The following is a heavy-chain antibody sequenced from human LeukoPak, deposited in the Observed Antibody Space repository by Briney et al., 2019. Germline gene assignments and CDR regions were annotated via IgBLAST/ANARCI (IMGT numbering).Heavy chain of an antibody. CDR1: GGSISSYY. J-gene: IGHJ4*02. Sequence: SETLSLTCTVSGGSISSYYWSWIRQPAGKGLEWIGRIYTSGSTNYNPSLKSRVTMSVDTSKNQFSLKLSSVTAADTAVYYCARGNRSYDFWGGSCPDYWGQGTLVTVSS. D-gene: IGHD3-3*01. CDR3: ARGNRSYDFWGGSCPDY. V-gene: IGHV4-4*07. CDR2: IYTSGST.